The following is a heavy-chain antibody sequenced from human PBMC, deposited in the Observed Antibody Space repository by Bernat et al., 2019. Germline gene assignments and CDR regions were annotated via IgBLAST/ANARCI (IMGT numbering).Heavy chain of an antibody. Sequence: GSSVKVSCKASGGTFSSYAISWVRQAPGQGLEWMGGIITIFGTANYAQKFQGRVTITADESTSTAYMELSSLRSEDTAVYYCARHHRVLRPTDAFDIWGQGTMVTVSS. D-gene: IGHD2-15*01. V-gene: IGHV1-69*01. CDR1: GGTFSSYA. CDR2: IITIFGTA. CDR3: ARHHRVLRPTDAFDI. J-gene: IGHJ3*02.